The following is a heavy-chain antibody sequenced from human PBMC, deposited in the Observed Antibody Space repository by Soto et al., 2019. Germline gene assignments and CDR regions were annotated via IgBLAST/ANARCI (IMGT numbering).Heavy chain of an antibody. CDR2: INSDGSIT. J-gene: IGHJ4*02. Sequence: GGSLRLSCAASGLTFSSYWMHWVRQVPEKGLVWVSRINSDGSITNYADAVKGRSTISRDNVKNTLYLQMNSLRAEDTAVYYCVRYPRTVGGSYRPDYWGEGTLVTVSS. V-gene: IGHV3-74*01. CDR3: VRYPRTVGGSYRPDY. CDR1: GLTFSSYW. D-gene: IGHD3-16*02.